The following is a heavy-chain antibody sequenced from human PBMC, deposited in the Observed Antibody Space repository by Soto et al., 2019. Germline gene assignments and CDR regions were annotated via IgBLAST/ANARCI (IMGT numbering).Heavy chain of an antibody. D-gene: IGHD2-2*01. CDR3: ATFRFCTSTSCYGREGGF. Sequence: EVQLLESGGGLVQPGGSLGLSCAASGFTFSSYAMSWVRQAPGKGLEWVSTMSGSGGYTYYADSVEGRFAISRDNSKNTLYLQMADLRAEDTAVYYCATFRFCTSTSCYGREGGFWGQGTLVTVSS. V-gene: IGHV3-23*01. J-gene: IGHJ4*02. CDR2: MSGSGGYT. CDR1: GFTFSSYA.